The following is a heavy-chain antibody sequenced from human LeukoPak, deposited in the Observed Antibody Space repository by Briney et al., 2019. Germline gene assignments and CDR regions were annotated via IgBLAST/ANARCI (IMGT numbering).Heavy chain of an antibody. Sequence: GESLKISCKGSGYSFTSYWIGWVRQMPGKGLEWMGIIYPGDSDTRYSPSFQGQVTISADKSISTAYLQWSSLKASDTAMYYCARRADYGDGGDAFDIWGQGTMVTVSS. CDR1: GYSFTSYW. CDR2: IYPGDSDT. J-gene: IGHJ3*02. V-gene: IGHV5-51*01. D-gene: IGHD4-17*01. CDR3: ARRADYGDGGDAFDI.